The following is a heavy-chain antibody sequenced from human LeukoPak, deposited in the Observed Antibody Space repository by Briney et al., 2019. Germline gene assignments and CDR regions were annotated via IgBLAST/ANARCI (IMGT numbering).Heavy chain of an antibody. CDR2: IYPGDSDT. CDR1: GYSFTSYW. D-gene: IGHD5-18*01. Sequence: GEALKISCKGSGYSFTSYWIGWVRPMPGKGRGWRGIIYPGDSDTSYTPSFHVHVTISAANSISTPYLQWRSLKASDTAMYYCARRAMGLYYFDYWGQGTLVTVSS. V-gene: IGHV5-51*01. CDR3: ARRAMGLYYFDY. J-gene: IGHJ4*02.